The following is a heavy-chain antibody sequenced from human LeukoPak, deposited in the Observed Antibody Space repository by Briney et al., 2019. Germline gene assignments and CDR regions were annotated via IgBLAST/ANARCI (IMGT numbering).Heavy chain of an antibody. J-gene: IGHJ5*02. D-gene: IGHD3-10*01. CDR1: GGSISSYY. CDR3: ARGYYGSGSPFDP. CDR2: IYYSGST. Sequence: PSETLSLTCTVSGGSISSYYWSWIRQPPGKGLEWIGYIYYSGSTNYNPSLKSRVTISVDTSKNQFSLKLSSVTAADTAVYYCARGYYGSGSPFDPWGQGTLVTVSS. V-gene: IGHV4-59*01.